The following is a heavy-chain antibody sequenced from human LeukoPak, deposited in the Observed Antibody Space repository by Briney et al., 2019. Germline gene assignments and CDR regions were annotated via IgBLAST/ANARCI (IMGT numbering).Heavy chain of an antibody. V-gene: IGHV1-46*01. CDR1: GYTFTGYY. CDR3: ARGRAYYYDSSGYYYFDY. J-gene: IGHJ4*02. CDR2: INPSGGST. D-gene: IGHD3-22*01. Sequence: ASVKVSCKASGYTFTGYYMHWVRQAPGQGLEWMGIINPSGGSTSYAQKFQGRVTMTRDTSTSTVYMELSSLRSEDTAVYYCARGRAYYYDSSGYYYFDYWGQGTLVTVSS.